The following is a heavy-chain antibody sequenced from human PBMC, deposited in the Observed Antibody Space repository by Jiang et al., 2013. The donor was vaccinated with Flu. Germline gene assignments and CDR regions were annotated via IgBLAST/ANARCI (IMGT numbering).Heavy chain of an antibody. D-gene: IGHD4-11*01. V-gene: IGHV3-23*01. Sequence: VQLLESGGGLVQPGRSLRLSCAASGFTFGRNAMSWVRQAPGRGLEWVATIGYNGRSTYPLADSVKGRVTISRGNSRNSLFLQMSSLRSDDTAIYYCADPPVTTIWGQGTLVVVSS. CDR3: ADPPVTTI. CDR1: GFTFGRNA. J-gene: IGHJ4*02. CDR2: IGYNGRST.